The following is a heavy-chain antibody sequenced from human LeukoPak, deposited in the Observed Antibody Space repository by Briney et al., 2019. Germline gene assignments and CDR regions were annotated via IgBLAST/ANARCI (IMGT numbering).Heavy chain of an antibody. V-gene: IGHV3-23*01. D-gene: IGHD2-21*01. CDR3: ARSIPGDY. J-gene: IGHJ4*02. Sequence: PGGSLRLSCAASGFTFSNYAMSWVRQAPGKGLEWVSLISSSGGSTYFADSVKGRFTISRNNAKNSLYLQMNSLRAEDTAVYYCARSIPGDYWGQGTLVTVSS. CDR1: GFTFSNYA. CDR2: ISSSGGST.